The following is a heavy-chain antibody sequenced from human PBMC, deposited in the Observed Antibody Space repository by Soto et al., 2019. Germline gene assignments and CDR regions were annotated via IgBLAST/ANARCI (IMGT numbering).Heavy chain of an antibody. CDR3: ATALGLWFGEFVNYYYYGVDV. CDR2: FDPEDGET. D-gene: IGHD3-10*01. Sequence: GASVKVSCKVSGYTLTELSMHWVRQAPGKGLEWMGGFDPEDGETIYAQKFQGRVTMTEDTSTDTAYMELSSLRSEDTAVYYCATALGLWFGEFVNYYYYGVDVWGQGTTVTVSS. J-gene: IGHJ6*02. V-gene: IGHV1-24*01. CDR1: GYTLTELS.